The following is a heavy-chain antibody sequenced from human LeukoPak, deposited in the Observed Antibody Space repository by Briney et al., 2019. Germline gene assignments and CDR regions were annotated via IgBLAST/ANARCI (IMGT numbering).Heavy chain of an antibody. D-gene: IGHD3-16*02. CDR1: NGSISSFY. CDR3: ARGRSRDDVWGSYRTFDY. Sequence: SETLSLTCTVSNGSISSFYWTWIRQPPGTGLEWIGEINHSGSTKYNPSLKSRVTVSVDTSKNQVSLRLSSVTAADTAVYYCARGRSRDDVWGSYRTFDYWGQGTLVTVSS. V-gene: IGHV4-34*01. J-gene: IGHJ4*02. CDR2: INHSGST.